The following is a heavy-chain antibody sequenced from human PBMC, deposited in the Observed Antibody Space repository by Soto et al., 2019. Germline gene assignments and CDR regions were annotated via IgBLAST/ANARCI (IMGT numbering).Heavy chain of an antibody. CDR1: GLIIRSRW. D-gene: IGHD3-10*01. CDR3: VSISDYKKKTVAGGYYYYYYGMDV. Sequence: LSLSCAAYGLIIRSRWMHRVRQAPGKGLAWVSQINGDGSTRTYVDSVKDRFTISRDNAKNTPYLQMNSLRADDTAVYYCVSISDYKKKTVAGGYYYYYYGMDVWGQGTTVTVSS. V-gene: IGHV3-74*01. CDR2: INGDGSTR. J-gene: IGHJ6*02.